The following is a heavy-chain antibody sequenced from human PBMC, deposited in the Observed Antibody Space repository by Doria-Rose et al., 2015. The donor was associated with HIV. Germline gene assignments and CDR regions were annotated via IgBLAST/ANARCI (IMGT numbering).Heavy chain of an antibody. J-gene: IGHJ4*02. CDR2: IFSDDGR. V-gene: IGHV2-26*01. CDR3: ARIKSSRWYHKYYFDF. CDR1: GVSLSSPGMG. Sequence: ESGPVLVKPTETLTLTCTVSGVSLSSPGMGVSWIRQPPGKALEWLANIFSDDGRSDKTSLKSRLTISRGTSKIQVVLTMTDMDPVDTATYYCARIKSSRWYHKYYFDFWGRGILVIVSA. D-gene: IGHD6-13*01.